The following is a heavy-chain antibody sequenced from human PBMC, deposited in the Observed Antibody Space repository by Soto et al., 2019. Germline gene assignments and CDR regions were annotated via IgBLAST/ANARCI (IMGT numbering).Heavy chain of an antibody. J-gene: IGHJ3*02. CDR3: VRDYYDTSGYPNTFDM. V-gene: IGHV3-21*01. Sequence: LXLSCAASAFTLSRHTMNWVRQAPVKGLEWVSFIGSRTSDIYYADSVKGRFTISRDNAKNSLYLDLNRLRAEDTAVYFCVRDYYDTSGYPNTFDMWGQGTMVTVS. CDR1: AFTLSRHT. CDR2: IGSRTSDI. D-gene: IGHD3-22*01.